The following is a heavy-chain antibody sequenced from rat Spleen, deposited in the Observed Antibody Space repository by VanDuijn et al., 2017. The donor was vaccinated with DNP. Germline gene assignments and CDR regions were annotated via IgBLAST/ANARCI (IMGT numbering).Heavy chain of an antibody. CDR2: IIYDGGST. CDR3: ARHVLPLRVWDY. D-gene: IGHD1-4*01. J-gene: IGHJ2*01. V-gene: IGHV5-29*01. Sequence: EVQLVESGGGLVQPGRSLKLSCAASGFTFSNYGMAWVRQAPTKGLEWVATIIYDGGSTYYRESVKGRFTISRDNAESTLYLQLDSLRSEDTATYYCARHVLPLRVWDYWGQGVMVTVSS. CDR1: GFTFSNYG.